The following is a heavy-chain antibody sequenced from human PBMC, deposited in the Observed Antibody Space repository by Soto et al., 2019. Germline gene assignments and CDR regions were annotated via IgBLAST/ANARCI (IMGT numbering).Heavy chain of an antibody. CDR2: ISSSSSTI. Sequence: PGGSLRLSCAASGFTFSSYSMSWVRQATGKGLEWVSYISSSSSTIYYADSVKGRFTISRDNAKNSLYLQMNSLRAEDTAVYYCAREFPPMTTVTTCFDYWGQGTLVTVSS. V-gene: IGHV3-48*01. D-gene: IGHD4-17*01. CDR1: GFTFSSYS. CDR3: AREFPPMTTVTTCFDY. J-gene: IGHJ4*02.